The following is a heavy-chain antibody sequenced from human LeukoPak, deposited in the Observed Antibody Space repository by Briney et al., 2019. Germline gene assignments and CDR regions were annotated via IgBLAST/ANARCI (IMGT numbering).Heavy chain of an antibody. CDR1: GFTFNDYD. Sequence: GGSLRLSCAASGFTFNDYDMHGVSRVTGKGLEGFSSLHTAGDAHYSVSVRGRFIISRDRSKTSFYLQMNSLRAEDSAMYYCSRGGQRAGYAFDIWGQGTVVTVSS. J-gene: IGHJ3*02. CDR2: LHTAGDA. V-gene: IGHV3-13*01. CDR3: SRGGQRAGYAFDI.